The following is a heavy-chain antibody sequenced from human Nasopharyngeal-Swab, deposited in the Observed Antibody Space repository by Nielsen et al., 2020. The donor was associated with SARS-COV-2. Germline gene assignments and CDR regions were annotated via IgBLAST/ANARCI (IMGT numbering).Heavy chain of an antibody. J-gene: IGHJ4*02. Sequence: ASAPVSCKASGYSFRSYGINWVRQAAAQGLEWMGWISIYNADRNYAENFQGRVSMTTDTSTTTAFMELRSLRSDDTAVYYCARDVEEWLVVPSLSFDHWGQGTLVTVSS. V-gene: IGHV1-18*01. D-gene: IGHD5-18*01. CDR1: GYSFRSYG. CDR3: ARDVEEWLVVPSLSFDH. CDR2: ISIYNADR.